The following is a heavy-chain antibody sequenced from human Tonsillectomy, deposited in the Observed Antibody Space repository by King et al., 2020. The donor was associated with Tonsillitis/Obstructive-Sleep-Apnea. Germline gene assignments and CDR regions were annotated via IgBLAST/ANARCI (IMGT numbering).Heavy chain of an antibody. CDR2: IYYSGST. CDR1: GGSISSSSYY. Sequence: LQLQESGPGLVKPSETLSLTCTVSGGSISSSSYYWGWIRQPPGKGLEWIGSIYYSGSTYSNPSLKIRVTISVDTSKNQFSLKLSSVTAADTAAYYCARHPRVAIFYYYYMDVWGKGTTVIVPS. CDR3: ARHPRVAIFYYYYMDV. J-gene: IGHJ6*03. D-gene: IGHD2-15*01. V-gene: IGHV4-39*01.